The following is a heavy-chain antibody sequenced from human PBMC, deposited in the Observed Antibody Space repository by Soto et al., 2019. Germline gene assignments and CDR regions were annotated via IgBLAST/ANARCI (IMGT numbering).Heavy chain of an antibody. J-gene: IGHJ4*02. V-gene: IGHV3-64*01. CDR1: GYTLSGYS. D-gene: IGHD6-19*01. CDR3: ARGRVEDSSGWATYFDY. CDR2: INTNGVNT. Sequence: EVQLVESGGGLVQPGGSLRLSCAASGYTLSGYSMFWVRQAPGKGLEYVSAINTNGVNTFYAKSVKGRFTISRDNSKNTMYPQMGSLRAEDMAVYYCARGRVEDSSGWATYFDYWGQGTLVTVSS.